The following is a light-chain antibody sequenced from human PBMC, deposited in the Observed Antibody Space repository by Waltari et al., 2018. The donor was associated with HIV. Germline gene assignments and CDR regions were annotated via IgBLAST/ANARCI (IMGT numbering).Light chain of an antibody. CDR2: AVT. CDR3: SSYPGSFPWV. V-gene: IGLV2-8*01. J-gene: IGLJ3*02. Sequence: QSALTQPPSASGSPGQSVTISCTGSSSDVGRYNYVSWYQQHPGKAPKLIIYAVTRRPAGVSDRFSGSKSGNTAALTVSGLRAEDEADYYCSSYPGSFPWVFGGGTKLTVL. CDR1: SSDVGRYNY.